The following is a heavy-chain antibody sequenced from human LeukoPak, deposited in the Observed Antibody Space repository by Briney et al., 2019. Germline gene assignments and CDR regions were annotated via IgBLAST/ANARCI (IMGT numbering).Heavy chain of an antibody. Sequence: GGSLRLSCAASGFTFSSYAMSWVRQAPGKGLEWVSAISGSGGSTYYADSVKGRFTISRDNSKNTLYLQMNSLRAEDTAVYYCAKDGGSSPFRRRNYFDYWGQGTLVTVSS. D-gene: IGHD3-16*01. J-gene: IGHJ4*02. CDR1: GFTFSSYA. CDR2: ISGSGGST. V-gene: IGHV3-23*01. CDR3: AKDGGSSPFRRRNYFDY.